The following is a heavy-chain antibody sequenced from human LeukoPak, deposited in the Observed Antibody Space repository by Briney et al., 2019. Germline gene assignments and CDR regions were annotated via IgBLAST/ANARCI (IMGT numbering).Heavy chain of an antibody. CDR1: GFTFSSYA. CDR3: ARDHRLRFLEWLGYFDY. V-gene: IGHV3-30-3*01. CDR2: ISYDGSNK. Sequence: PGGSLRHSCSASGFTFSSYAMHWVRQAPGKGLEWVAVISYDGSNKYYADSVKGRFTISRDNSKNTLYLHMNSLRAEDTAVYYCARDHRLRFLEWLGYFDYWGQGTLVTVSS. D-gene: IGHD3-3*01. J-gene: IGHJ4*02.